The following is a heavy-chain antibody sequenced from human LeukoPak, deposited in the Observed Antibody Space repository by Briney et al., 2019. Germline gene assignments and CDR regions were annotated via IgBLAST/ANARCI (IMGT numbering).Heavy chain of an antibody. CDR3: ARDERFCNGDNHYPDLGY. J-gene: IGHJ4*02. D-gene: IGHD2-15*01. CDR1: GYTFTGYY. CDR2: INPNTGDT. V-gene: IGHV1-2*02. Sequence: WASVKVSCKASGYTFTGYYLFWVRQAPGQGLEWMGWINPNTGDTRYGQKFQGRVTLTRDTSIRTTYMELSSLRSDDTAVYYCARDERFCNGDNHYPDLGYWGQGTLVTVS.